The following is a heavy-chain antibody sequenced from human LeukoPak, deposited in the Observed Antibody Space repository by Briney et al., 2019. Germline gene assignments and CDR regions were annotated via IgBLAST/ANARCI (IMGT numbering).Heavy chain of an antibody. CDR1: GGSISSYF. CDR2: MYTSGSI. V-gene: IGHV4-4*07. CDR3: AREHKDYDSSGYYYGY. Sequence: SETLSLTCSVSGGSISSYFWSWIRQPPGKGLEWIGRMYTSGSIDHNPSLKSRVTMSVDSSKNQFSLRLTSVTAADTAVYYCAREHKDYDSSGYYYGYWGRGTLVTVSS. J-gene: IGHJ4*02. D-gene: IGHD3-22*01.